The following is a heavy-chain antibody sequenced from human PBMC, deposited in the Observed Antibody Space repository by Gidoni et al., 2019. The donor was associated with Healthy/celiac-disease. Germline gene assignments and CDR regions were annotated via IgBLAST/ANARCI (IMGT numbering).Heavy chain of an antibody. D-gene: IGHD2-15*01. CDR2: ISYDGSNK. CDR1: GFTFSSYG. Sequence: QVQLVESGGGVVQPGRSLRLSRAASGFTFSSYGMLWVRQAPGKGLEWVAVISYDGSNKYYADSVNGRFTISRDNSKNTLYLQMNSLRAEDTAVYYCAKDPVYCSGGSCYSYYMDVWGKGTTVTVSS. J-gene: IGHJ6*03. CDR3: AKDPVYCSGGSCYSYYMDV. V-gene: IGHV3-30*18.